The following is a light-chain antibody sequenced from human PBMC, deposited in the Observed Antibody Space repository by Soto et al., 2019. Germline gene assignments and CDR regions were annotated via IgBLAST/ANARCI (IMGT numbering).Light chain of an antibody. J-gene: IGLJ3*02. Sequence: QSALTQPASVSGSPGQSITISCTGTSSDVGSYNLVSWYQQHPGKAPKLMIFEVSQRPSGVSNRFSGSKSGNTASLTISGLQAEDEADYYCWSYVGSSTWLFGGGTKVTVL. CDR3: WSYVGSSTWL. V-gene: IGLV2-23*02. CDR1: SSDVGSYNL. CDR2: EVS.